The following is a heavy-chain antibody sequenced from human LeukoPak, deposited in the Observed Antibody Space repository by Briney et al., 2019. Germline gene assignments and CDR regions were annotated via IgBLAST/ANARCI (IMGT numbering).Heavy chain of an antibody. Sequence: PGGSLRLSCVASGFTFDDYSLNWVRQAPWKGLEWVAAISSSSDYIYYADSMRGRFTISRDNAKNSLYLQMHSLRVEDTALYYCARDRVPRATRGTFDYWGQGTPVIVSS. CDR1: GFTFDDYS. V-gene: IGHV3-21*01. CDR2: ISSSSDYI. CDR3: ARDRVPRATRGTFDY. J-gene: IGHJ4*02. D-gene: IGHD1-26*01.